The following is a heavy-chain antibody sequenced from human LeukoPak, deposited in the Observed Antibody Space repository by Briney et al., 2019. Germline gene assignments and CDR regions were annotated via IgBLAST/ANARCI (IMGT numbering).Heavy chain of an antibody. J-gene: IGHJ4*02. CDR3: AKDHYDFWSGYSGPLDY. CDR2: IRYDGSNK. D-gene: IGHD3-3*01. CDR1: GFTFSAYG. Sequence: GGSLRLSCAASGFTFSAYGMHWVRQAPGKGLEWVTFIRYDGSNKYYADSVKGRFTISRDNSKSTLYLQMNSLRVEDTAMYYCAKDHYDFWSGYSGPLDYWGQGTLVTVSS. V-gene: IGHV3-30*02.